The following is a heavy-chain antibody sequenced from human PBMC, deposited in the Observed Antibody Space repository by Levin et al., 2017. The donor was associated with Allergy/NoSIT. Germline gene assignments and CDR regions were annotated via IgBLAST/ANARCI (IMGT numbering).Heavy chain of an antibody. CDR2: IKQDGSEK. V-gene: IGHV3-7*01. CDR1: GFTFSSYW. CDR3: ARDSPYSSSWYNHDYYYYGMDV. D-gene: IGHD6-13*01. Sequence: GGSLRLSCAASGFTFSSYWMSWVRQAPGKGLEWVANIKQDGSEKYYVDSVKGRFTISRDNAKNSLYLQMNSLRAEDTAVYYCARDSPYSSSWYNHDYYYYGMDVWGQGTTVTVSS. J-gene: IGHJ6*02.